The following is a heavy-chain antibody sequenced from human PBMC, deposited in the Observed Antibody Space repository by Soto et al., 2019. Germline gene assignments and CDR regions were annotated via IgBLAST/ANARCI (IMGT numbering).Heavy chain of an antibody. D-gene: IGHD6-13*01. CDR3: AGVRSSSWYYYYYYGMDV. CDR2: INAGNGNT. J-gene: IGHJ6*02. CDR1: GYTFTSYA. Sequence: GASVKVSCKASGYTFTSYAMHWVRQAPGQRLEWMGWINAGNGNTKYSQKFQGRVTITRDTSASTAYMELSSLRSEDTAVYYCAGVRSSSWYYYYYYGMDVWGQGTTVTVSS. V-gene: IGHV1-3*01.